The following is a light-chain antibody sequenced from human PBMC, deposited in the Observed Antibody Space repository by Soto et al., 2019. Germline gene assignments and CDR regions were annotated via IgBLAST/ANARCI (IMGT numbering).Light chain of an antibody. V-gene: IGKV3-20*01. CDR1: QSVSSNY. J-gene: IGKJ3*01. Sequence: EIVLTQSPGTLSLSPGERVTLSCRASQSVSSNYLAWYQQRPGQAPRLLIYGASRRAAGIPDRFSGSGSGTDFTLTISRLEPEDFAVFYCQQYSTSAMFTLGPGTTGDIK. CDR3: QQYSTSAMFT. CDR2: GAS.